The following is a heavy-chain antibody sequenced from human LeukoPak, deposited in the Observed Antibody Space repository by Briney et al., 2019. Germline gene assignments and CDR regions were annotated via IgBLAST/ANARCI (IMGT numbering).Heavy chain of an antibody. CDR2: ISAYNGNT. V-gene: IGHV1-18*01. CDR3: ERLGFGRYCSSTSCQTDY. CDR1: GYTFTSYG. Sequence: ASVKVSCKASGYTFTSYGISWVRQAPGQGLEWMGWISAYNGNTNYAQKLQGRVTMTTDTSTSTAYMELRSLGSDDTAVDYCERLGFGRYCSSTSCQTDYWGQGTLVTVSS. D-gene: IGHD2-2*01. J-gene: IGHJ4*02.